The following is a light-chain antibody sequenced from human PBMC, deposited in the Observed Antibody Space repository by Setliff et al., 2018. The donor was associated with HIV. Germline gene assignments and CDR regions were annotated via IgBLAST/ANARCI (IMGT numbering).Light chain of an antibody. CDR2: AVS. V-gene: IGLV2-14*03. Sequence: QSVLTQPASVSGSPGQSITISCTGTSSDVGGYNYVSWYQQHPGKAPKLMISAVSNRPSGVSNRFSGSKSGYTASLTISGLQAEDEADYYCSSYASRTPLYVFGTGTKGTV. J-gene: IGLJ1*01. CDR1: SSDVGGYNY. CDR3: SSYASRTPLYV.